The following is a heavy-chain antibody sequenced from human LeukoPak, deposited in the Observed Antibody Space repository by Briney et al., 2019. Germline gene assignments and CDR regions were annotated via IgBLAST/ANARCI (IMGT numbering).Heavy chain of an antibody. Sequence: SETLSLTCTVSGGSIGSFYWSWIRQPPGKGLEWMGYIYYSGNTNYNPSLKSRVTISVDTSKNQFSLKLSSVTAADTAVYYCARGSVLLSMDVWGKGTTVTISS. D-gene: IGHD3-10*01. V-gene: IGHV4-59*01. CDR1: GGSIGSFY. CDR2: IYYSGNT. CDR3: ARGSVLLSMDV. J-gene: IGHJ6*03.